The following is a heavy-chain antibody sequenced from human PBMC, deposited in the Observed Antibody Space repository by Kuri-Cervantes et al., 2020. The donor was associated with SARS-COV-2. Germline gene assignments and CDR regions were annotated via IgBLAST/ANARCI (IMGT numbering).Heavy chain of an antibody. Sequence: SETLSLTCTVSGGSISSSSYYWCWIRQPPGKGLEWIGGIYYSGSTYYNPSLKSRVTISVDTPKNQFSLKLSSVTAADTAVYYCARQDTYYYDSSGPFDYWGQGTLVTVSS. D-gene: IGHD3-22*01. CDR3: ARQDTYYYDSSGPFDY. CDR2: IYYSGST. V-gene: IGHV4-39*01. CDR1: GGSISSSSYY. J-gene: IGHJ4*02.